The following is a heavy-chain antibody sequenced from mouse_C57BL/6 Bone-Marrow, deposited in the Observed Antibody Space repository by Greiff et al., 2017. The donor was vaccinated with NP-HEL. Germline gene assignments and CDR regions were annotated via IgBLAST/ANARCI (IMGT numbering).Heavy chain of an antibody. J-gene: IGHJ1*03. Sequence: EVQLVESGGDLVKPGGSLKLSCAASGFTFSSYGMSWVRQTPDKRLEWVATISSGGSYTYYPDSVKGRVTISRDNAKNTLYLQMSSLKSEDTAMYYCARQGDYYGSSYVGWYFDVWGTGTTVTVSS. V-gene: IGHV5-6*01. CDR1: GFTFSSYG. CDR3: ARQGDYYGSSYVGWYFDV. D-gene: IGHD1-1*01. CDR2: ISSGGSYT.